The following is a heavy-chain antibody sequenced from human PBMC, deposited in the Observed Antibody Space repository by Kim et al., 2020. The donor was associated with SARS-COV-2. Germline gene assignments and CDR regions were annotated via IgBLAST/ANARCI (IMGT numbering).Heavy chain of an antibody. V-gene: IGHV1-69*13. Sequence: SVKVSCKASGGTFSSYAISWVRQAPGQGLEWMGGIIPIFGTANYAQKFQGRVTITADESTSTAYMELSSLRSEDTAVYYCARSAVGVGNYYYWGQGTLVTVSS. CDR3: ARSAVGVGNYYY. CDR2: IIPIFGTA. CDR1: GGTFSSYA. J-gene: IGHJ4*02. D-gene: IGHD1-7*01.